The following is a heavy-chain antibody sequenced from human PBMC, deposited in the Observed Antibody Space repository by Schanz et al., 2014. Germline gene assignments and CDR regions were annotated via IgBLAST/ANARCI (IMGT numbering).Heavy chain of an antibody. CDR2: ISSVGISK. J-gene: IGHJ6*02. D-gene: IGHD1-26*01. CDR3: VKDLQRELLRDDHYYGMDV. CDR1: GFTFSDYY. Sequence: QVQLVESGGGLVKPGGSLRLSCVASGFTFSDYYMSWIRQAPGKGLEWVSYISSVGISKYYADPVKGRFTISRDNAKNLLYLQMNSLRAEDTAVYYCVKDLQRELLRDDHYYGMDVWGQGTTVTVSS. V-gene: IGHV3-11*04.